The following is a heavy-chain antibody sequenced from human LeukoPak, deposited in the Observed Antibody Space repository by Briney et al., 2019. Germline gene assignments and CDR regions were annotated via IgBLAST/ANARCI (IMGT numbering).Heavy chain of an antibody. D-gene: IGHD1-26*01. V-gene: IGHV1-18*01. CDR2: ISAYNGNT. J-gene: IGHJ6*03. CDR3: ARRSGSYSLYDYYYYYMDV. Sequence: ATVKVSCKASGYTFTSYGISWVRQAPGQGLEWMGWISAYNGNTNYAQKLQSRVTMTTDTSTSTAYMELRSLRSDDTAVYYCARRSGSYSLYDYYYYYMDVWGKGTTVTVSS. CDR1: GYTFTSYG.